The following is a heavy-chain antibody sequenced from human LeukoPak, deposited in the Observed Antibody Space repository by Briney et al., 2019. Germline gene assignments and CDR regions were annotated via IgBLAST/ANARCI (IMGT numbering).Heavy chain of an antibody. D-gene: IGHD4-17*01. CDR2: ISDDGRRK. J-gene: IGHJ4*02. V-gene: IGHV3-30*03. CDR1: GFSFISYG. Sequence: GGSLILSCAASGFSFISYGMHCVSQAPGKGLEWVGGISDDGRRKDYADSVKGRFTISRDNSKDTLYLQMNSLTAEDTAVYYCASRPSDYGDYVSYFDYWGQGTVVSV. CDR3: ASRPSDYGDYVSYFDY.